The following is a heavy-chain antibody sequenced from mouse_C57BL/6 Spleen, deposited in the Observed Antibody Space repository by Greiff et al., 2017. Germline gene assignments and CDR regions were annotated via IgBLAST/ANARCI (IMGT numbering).Heavy chain of an antibody. CDR3: ALIDRYYGSSYLPFAMDY. D-gene: IGHD1-1*01. CDR1: GFSLSTFGMG. CDR2: IWWDDDK. Sequence: QVTLKVSGPGILQPSQTLSLTCSFSGFSLSTFGMGVGWIRQPSGKGLEWLAHIWWDDDKYYNPALKSRLTISKATSKNQVFLKIANVDTADTATYYCALIDRYYGSSYLPFAMDYWGQGTSVTVSS. V-gene: IGHV8-8*01. J-gene: IGHJ4*01.